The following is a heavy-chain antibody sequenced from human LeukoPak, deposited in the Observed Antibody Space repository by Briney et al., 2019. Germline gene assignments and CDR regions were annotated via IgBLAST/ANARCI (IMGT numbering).Heavy chain of an antibody. CDR2: ISGSGGST. D-gene: IGHD6-19*01. CDR1: GFTFSSHA. V-gene: IGHV3-23*01. J-gene: IGHJ4*02. CDR3: AKVTPDSSGWYDY. Sequence: GGSLRLSCTASGFTFSSHAMSWVRQAPGKGLEWVSVISGSGGSTYYADSVKGRCTISRDNSKNTLYVQMNSLRAEDTAVYYCAKVTPDSSGWYDYWGQGTLVTVSS.